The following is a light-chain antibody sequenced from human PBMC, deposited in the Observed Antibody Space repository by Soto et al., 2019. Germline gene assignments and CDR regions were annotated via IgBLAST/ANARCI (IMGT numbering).Light chain of an antibody. CDR2: GAS. J-gene: IGKJ4*01. CDR3: QQYNNWPPPLT. Sequence: EIVMTQSPATLSVSPGERATLSCRASQSVSSNLAWYLQKPGQAPRLLIYGASTRATGIPARFSGSGSGTEFTLTISSLQSEDFAVYYCQQYNNWPPPLTFGGGTKVEI. V-gene: IGKV3-15*01. CDR1: QSVSSN.